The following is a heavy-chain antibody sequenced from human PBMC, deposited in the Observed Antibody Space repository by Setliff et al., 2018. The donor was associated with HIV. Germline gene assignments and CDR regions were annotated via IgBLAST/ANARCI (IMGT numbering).Heavy chain of an antibody. CDR1: GFTFDDYA. Sequence: GGSLRLSCAASGFTFDDYAMHWVRQAPGKGLEWVSGISHNGTDTHYADSLKGRFAVSRDNSNNTLFLQMHNLRADDTAVYYCAKRRVSNIGPGDYWGQGTLVTVSS. D-gene: IGHD3-16*02. CDR3: AKRRVSNIGPGDY. CDR2: ISHNGTDT. V-gene: IGHV3-23*05. J-gene: IGHJ4*02.